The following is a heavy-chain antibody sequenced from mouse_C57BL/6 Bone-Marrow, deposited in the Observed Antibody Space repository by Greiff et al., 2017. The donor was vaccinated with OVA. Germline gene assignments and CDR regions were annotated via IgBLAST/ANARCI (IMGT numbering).Heavy chain of an antibody. CDR2: IYPGDGAT. D-gene: IGHD2-3*01. CDR3: ARHEDGYYASYFDY. CDR1: GYAFSSSW. J-gene: IGHJ2*01. V-gene: IGHV1-82*01. Sequence: QVQLQQSGPELVKPGASVKISCKASGYAFSSSWMNWVKRRPGKGLEWIGRIYPGDGATNYNGKFKGKATLTADKSSSTAYMQLSSLTSEDSAVYFCARHEDGYYASYFDYWGQGTTLTVSS.